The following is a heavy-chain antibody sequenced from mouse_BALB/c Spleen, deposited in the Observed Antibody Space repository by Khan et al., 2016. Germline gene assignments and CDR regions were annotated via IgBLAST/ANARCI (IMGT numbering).Heavy chain of an antibody. J-gene: IGHJ3*01. CDR2: IDPENGNT. V-gene: IGHV14-1*02. CDR3: ALDGSWFAY. Sequence: VQLQESGAELVRPGALVKLSCKASGFNIKDYYMHWVKQRPEQGLEWIGWIDPENGNTIYDPKFQGKASITADTSSNPAYLQLSSLTSEDTAVYYSALDGSWFAYWGQGTLVTVSA. D-gene: IGHD2-3*01. CDR1: GFNIKDYY.